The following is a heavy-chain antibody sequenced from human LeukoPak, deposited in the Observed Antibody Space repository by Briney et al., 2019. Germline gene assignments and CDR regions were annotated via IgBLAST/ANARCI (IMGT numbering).Heavy chain of an antibody. CDR2: INWNGGST. D-gene: IGHD3-22*01. CDR1: GFTFDDYG. J-gene: IGHJ6*03. CDR3: ARNGDYDSSGYYGNYYMDV. Sequence: GGSLRLSCAASGFTFDDYGMSWVRQAPGKGLEWVSGINWNGGSTGYADSVKGRFTISRDNAKNPLYLQMNSLRAEDTALYYCARNGDYDSSGYYGNYYMDVWGKGTTVTVSS. V-gene: IGHV3-20*04.